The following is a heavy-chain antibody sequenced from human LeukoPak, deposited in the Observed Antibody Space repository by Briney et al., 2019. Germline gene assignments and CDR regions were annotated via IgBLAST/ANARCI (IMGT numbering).Heavy chain of an antibody. D-gene: IGHD2-2*01. Sequence: SVKVSCKASGGTFSSYAISWVRQAPGQGLEWMGGIIPIFGTANYAQKFQGRVTITADESTSTAYMELSSLRSEDTAVYYCARGPADHYYYYYMDVWGKGTTVTVSS. CDR3: ARGPADHYYYYYMDV. V-gene: IGHV1-69*13. CDR1: GGTFSSYA. J-gene: IGHJ6*03. CDR2: IIPIFGTA.